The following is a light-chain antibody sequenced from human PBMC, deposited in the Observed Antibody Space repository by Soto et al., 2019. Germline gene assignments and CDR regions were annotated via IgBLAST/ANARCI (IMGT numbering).Light chain of an antibody. V-gene: IGKV4-1*01. CDR3: HQYYGTPVT. CDR1: QTVFYSSNNKNY. CDR2: WAS. J-gene: IGKJ1*01. Sequence: DIVMTQSPDSLAVSLGERATINCKSSQTVFYSSNNKNYLAWYQQKPGQPPKLLIYWASARDSGVPDRFSGSGSGTDFTLTISSLQAEDVAIYYCHQYYGTPVTFRQGTKVDIK.